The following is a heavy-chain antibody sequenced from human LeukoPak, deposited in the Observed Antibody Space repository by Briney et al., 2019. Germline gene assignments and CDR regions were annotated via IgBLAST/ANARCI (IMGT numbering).Heavy chain of an antibody. Sequence: GSSVKVSCKASGGTFSSYAISWVRQAPGQGLEWVGWISAYSGNTNYAQNLQDRVTMTTDTSTSTAYMELRSLRSDDTAVYYCARDLEHGAGSYGDYWGQGTLVTVSS. CDR1: GGTFSSYA. J-gene: IGHJ4*02. CDR2: ISAYSGNT. CDR3: ARDLEHGAGSYGDY. D-gene: IGHD3-10*01. V-gene: IGHV1-18*01.